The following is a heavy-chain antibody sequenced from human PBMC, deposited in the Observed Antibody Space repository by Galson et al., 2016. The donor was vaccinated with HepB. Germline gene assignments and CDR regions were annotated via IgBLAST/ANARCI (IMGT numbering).Heavy chain of an antibody. Sequence: SLRLSCAASGLTLSSYAMSWVRQAPGKGLEWVSLISGGGGSTYYADSVKGRFTISRDSSKKTLFLQMNSLRAEDTAVYYCVRESGCSGGTCHSDRYFQHWGQGTLVTVS. CDR2: ISGGGGST. CDR1: GLTLSSYA. CDR3: VRESGCSGGTCHSDRYFQH. J-gene: IGHJ1*01. V-gene: IGHV3-23*01. D-gene: IGHD2-15*01.